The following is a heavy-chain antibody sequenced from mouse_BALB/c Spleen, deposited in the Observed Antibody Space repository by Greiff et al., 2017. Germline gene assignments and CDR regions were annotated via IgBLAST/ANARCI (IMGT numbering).Heavy chain of an antibody. D-gene: IGHD1-1*01. CDR1: GYSITSDYA. J-gene: IGHJ2*01. V-gene: IGHV3-2*02. CDR2: ISYSGST. Sequence: EVQLVESGPGLVKPSQSLSLTCTVTGYSITSDYAWNWIRQFPGNKLEWMGYISYSGSTSYNPSLKSRISITRDTSKNQFFLQLNSVTTEDTATYYCATYYYGSSYDFDYWGQGTTLTVSS. CDR3: ATYYYGSSYDFDY.